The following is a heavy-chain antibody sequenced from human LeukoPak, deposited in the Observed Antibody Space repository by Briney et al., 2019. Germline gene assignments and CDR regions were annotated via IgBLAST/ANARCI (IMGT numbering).Heavy chain of an antibody. Sequence: SMKVSRKASGYTFTVYYMHWIRQAPGQGLEWMGWINPDNGGTNYPLKFEGRVTITRDTSISTDYMELGRLRSDDTAVYYCARVFGAVHTVTNYDAFENWGQGTMVSVSS. V-gene: IGHV1-2*02. CDR1: GYTFTVYY. CDR2: INPDNGGT. CDR3: ARVFGAVHTVTNYDAFEN. J-gene: IGHJ3*02. D-gene: IGHD4-17*01.